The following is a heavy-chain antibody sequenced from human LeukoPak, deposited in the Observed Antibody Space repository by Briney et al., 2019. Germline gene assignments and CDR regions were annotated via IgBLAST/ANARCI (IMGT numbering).Heavy chain of an antibody. J-gene: IGHJ4*02. D-gene: IGHD3-22*01. CDR3: AKDPYYDSSGYSDY. CDR2: ISGSAGST. CDR1: GFTVSSNY. Sequence: GGSLRLSCAASGFTVSSNYMSWVRQAPGKGLEWVSAISGSAGSTYYAESVKGRFTISRDNSKNTLYLQMNSLRAEDTAVYYCAKDPYYDSSGYSDYWGQGTLVTVSS. V-gene: IGHV3-23*01.